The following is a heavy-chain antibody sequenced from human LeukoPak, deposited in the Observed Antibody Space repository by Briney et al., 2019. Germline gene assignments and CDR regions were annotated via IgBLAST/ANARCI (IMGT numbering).Heavy chain of an antibody. V-gene: IGHV3-7*01. CDR1: GFTFNYYW. CDR3: ARVRKLRXRXXMDXLDY. D-gene: IGHD1-1*01. CDR2: IQQDGSEK. Sequence: PGESLRLSCAASGFTFNYYWLTWVRQAPGKGLEWVANIQQDGSEKYYVDSVKGRFIISKDNAKNSLYLQMNSLRAEDTDVYYCARVRKLRXRXXMDXLDYWGXGXLVXVSS. J-gene: IGHJ4*02.